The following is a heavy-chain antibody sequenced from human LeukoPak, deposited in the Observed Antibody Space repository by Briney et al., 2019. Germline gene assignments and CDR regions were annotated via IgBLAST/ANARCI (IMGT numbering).Heavy chain of an antibody. V-gene: IGHV4-31*03. CDR1: GGSISSGGYY. D-gene: IGHD2-21*01. Sequence: PSETLSLTCTVSGGSISSGGYYWNWIRQHPGKGLEWIGYIYYSGSTYYNPSLKSRVTISVDTSENQFSLMLTFVTAADTAVYSCARASYSYGLDVWGQGTTVTVS. CDR2: IYYSGST. J-gene: IGHJ6*02. CDR3: ARASYSYGLDV.